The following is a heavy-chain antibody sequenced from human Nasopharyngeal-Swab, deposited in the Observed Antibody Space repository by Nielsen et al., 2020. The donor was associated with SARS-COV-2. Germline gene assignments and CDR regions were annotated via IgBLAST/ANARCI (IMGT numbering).Heavy chain of an antibody. CDR1: GYTFTSSY. CDR3: ARVGYSYGYADY. J-gene: IGHJ4*02. Sequence: ASLMVSCNASGYTFTSSYMLWVRHAPGQGLEWMGIINPSGGSTSYAQKFQGRVTMTRDTSTSTVYMELSSLRSEDTAVYYCARVGYSYGYADYWGQGTLVTVSS. V-gene: IGHV1-46*01. D-gene: IGHD5-18*01. CDR2: INPSGGST.